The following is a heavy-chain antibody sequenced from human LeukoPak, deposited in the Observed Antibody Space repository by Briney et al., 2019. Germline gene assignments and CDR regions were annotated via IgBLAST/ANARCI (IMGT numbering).Heavy chain of an antibody. D-gene: IGHD1-1*01. CDR3: ARDWNDVGFDP. CDR1: GYPFSDFY. CDR2: FNPHSGIT. Sequence: ASVKVSCKAFGYPFSDFYIHWVRQAPGQGLEWMGSFNPHSGITNSAQKFKGRVTMTTDTSIKTAYMELSRLTSDDTAVYYCARDWNDVGFDPWGQGALVTVSS. J-gene: IGHJ5*02. V-gene: IGHV1-2*02.